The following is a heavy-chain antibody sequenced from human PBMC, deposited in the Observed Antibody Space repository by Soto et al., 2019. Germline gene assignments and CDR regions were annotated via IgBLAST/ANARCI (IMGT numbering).Heavy chain of an antibody. D-gene: IGHD5-18*01. V-gene: IGHV5-51*01. CDR2: IYPADSDT. CDR1: GYAFTNYW. J-gene: IGHJ4*02. CDR3: ASRYGSYFDY. Sequence: PGESLKISCQGSGYAFTNYWIGWMRQMPGKGLEWMGIIYPADSDTRYSPSFQGQVTISADKSITTAYLQWSSLEASDTAMYYCASRYGSYFDYWGQGSLVTVSS.